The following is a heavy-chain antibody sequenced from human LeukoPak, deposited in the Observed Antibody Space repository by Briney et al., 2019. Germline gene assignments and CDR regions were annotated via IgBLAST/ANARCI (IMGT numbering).Heavy chain of an antibody. J-gene: IGHJ5*02. Sequence: ASVTVSCKASGYTFTGYYMHWVRQAPGQGLEWMGWINPNSGGTNYAQKFQGRVTMTSDTSISTAYMELSRLRSDDTAVYYCARDLEVVVPAAFRFDPWGQGTLVTVSS. V-gene: IGHV1-2*02. CDR2: INPNSGGT. D-gene: IGHD2-2*01. CDR3: ARDLEVVVPAAFRFDP. CDR1: GYTFTGYY.